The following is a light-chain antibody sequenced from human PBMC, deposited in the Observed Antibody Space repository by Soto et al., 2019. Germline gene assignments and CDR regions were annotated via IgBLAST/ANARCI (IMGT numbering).Light chain of an antibody. CDR1: SSDVGDHNS. J-gene: IGLJ2*01. Sequence: QSALTQPASVSGSPGQSITISCTGTSSDVGDHNSVSWYQQQPGKAPKLMIYAVSNRPSGVSNRFSGSKSGNTASLTISGLQAEDEADYYCSSYTTSTTVIFGGGTKLPVL. CDR2: AVS. CDR3: SSYTTSTTVI. V-gene: IGLV2-14*03.